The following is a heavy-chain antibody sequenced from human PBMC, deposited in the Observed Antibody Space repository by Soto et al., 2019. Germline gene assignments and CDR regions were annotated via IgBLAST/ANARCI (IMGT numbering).Heavy chain of an antibody. CDR1: GGSFSGYY. Sequence: QVQLQQWGAGLLKPSETLSLTCAVYGGSFSGYYWSWIRQPPGKGLEWIGEINHSGSTNYNPSLKSRVTTAVDTSKNQFSQKLSSVTAADTAVYYCAREYGGNSGTFDYWGQGTLVTVSS. J-gene: IGHJ4*02. CDR3: AREYGGNSGTFDY. V-gene: IGHV4-34*01. D-gene: IGHD2-21*02. CDR2: INHSGST.